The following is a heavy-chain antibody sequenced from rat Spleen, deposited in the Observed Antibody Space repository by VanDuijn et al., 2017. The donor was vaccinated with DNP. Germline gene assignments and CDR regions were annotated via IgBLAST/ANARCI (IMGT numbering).Heavy chain of an antibody. CDR2: ISYDGSST. CDR3: TTDQAAY. Sequence: EVQLVESGGGLVQPGRSMKLSCAASGFTFSNYDMAWVRQAPKKGLEWVATISYDGSSTYYRDSVKGRFTISRDNEKSTLYLQMDSLRSEDTATYYCTTDQAAYWGQGVMVTVSS. D-gene: IGHD1-2*01. V-gene: IGHV5-7*01. CDR1: GFTFSNYD. J-gene: IGHJ2*01.